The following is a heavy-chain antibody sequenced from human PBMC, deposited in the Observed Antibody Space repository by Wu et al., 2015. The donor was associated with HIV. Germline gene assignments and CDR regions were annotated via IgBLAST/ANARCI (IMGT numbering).Heavy chain of an antibody. J-gene: IGHJ4*02. CDR1: GYTFTGYY. D-gene: IGHD2-2*02. V-gene: IGHV1-2*02. Sequence: QVQLVQSGAEVKKPGASVKVSCKASGYTFTGYYMHWVRQAPGQGLEWMGWINPNSGGTNYAQKFQGRVTMTRDTSISTAYMELSRLRSDDTAVYYCARVWDPRGIRSSTSCYREFDYWGQGTLVTVSS. CDR2: INPNSGGT. CDR3: ARVWDPRGIRSSTSCYREFDY.